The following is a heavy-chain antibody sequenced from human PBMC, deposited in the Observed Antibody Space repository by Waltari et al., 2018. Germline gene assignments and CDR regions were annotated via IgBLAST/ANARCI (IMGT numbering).Heavy chain of an antibody. Sequence: EPQLAESGGSLVQPGGSLTLSCTVSAFPVGHAYTSWVRQAPGKGLEWVSVIYSGGTTHYAGSVKGRFTISRDRTQNNLNLQMNSLTPDDTAVYYCVRQDRGVISAFDLWGQGTLVAVSP. V-gene: IGHV3-66*02. J-gene: IGHJ4*02. CDR3: VRQDRGVISAFDL. CDR2: IYSGGTT. D-gene: IGHD3-10*01. CDR1: AFPVGHAY.